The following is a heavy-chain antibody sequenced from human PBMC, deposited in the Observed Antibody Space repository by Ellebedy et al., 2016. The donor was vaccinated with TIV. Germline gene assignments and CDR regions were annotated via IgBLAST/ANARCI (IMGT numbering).Heavy chain of an antibody. CDR2: ISSSSSYT. V-gene: IGHV3-11*05. CDR1: GFTFSDYY. CDR3: ARGSTVVTRPFDY. Sequence: GESLKISXAASGFTFSDYYMSWIRQAPGKGLEWVSYISSSSSYTNYADSVKGRFTISRDNAKNSLYLQMNSLRAEDTAVYYCARGSTVVTRPFDYWGQGTLVTVSS. J-gene: IGHJ4*02. D-gene: IGHD4-23*01.